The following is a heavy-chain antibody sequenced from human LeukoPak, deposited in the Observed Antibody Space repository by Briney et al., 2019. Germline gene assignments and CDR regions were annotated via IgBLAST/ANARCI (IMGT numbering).Heavy chain of an antibody. J-gene: IGHJ4*01. D-gene: IGHD2-21*02. CDR1: GFTISSYW. V-gene: IGHV3-74*01. CDR2: ISSDGSST. Sequence: QAGGSLRLSCAASGFTISSYWMHWVRQAPGKGLVWVSRISSDGSSTSYADSVKGRFTISRDNAKNTLYLQMNSLGDEDTAVYYCAKRGGTAPPLWGQGTLVTISS. CDR3: AKRGGTAPPL.